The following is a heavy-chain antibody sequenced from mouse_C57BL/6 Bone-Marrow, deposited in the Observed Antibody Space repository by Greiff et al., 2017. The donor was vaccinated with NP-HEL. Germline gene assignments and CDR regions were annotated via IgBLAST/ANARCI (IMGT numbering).Heavy chain of an antibody. V-gene: IGHV1-81*01. CDR1: GYTFTSYG. J-gene: IGHJ1*03. Sequence: QVQLQQSGAELARPGASVKLSCKASGYTFTSYGISWVKQRTGQGLEWIGEIYPRSGTTYYNEKFKGKATLTADKSSSTAYMELRSLTSEDSAVYFCARPYGNYGWYFDVWGTGTTVTVSS. CDR3: ARPYGNYGWYFDV. CDR2: IYPRSGTT. D-gene: IGHD2-1*01.